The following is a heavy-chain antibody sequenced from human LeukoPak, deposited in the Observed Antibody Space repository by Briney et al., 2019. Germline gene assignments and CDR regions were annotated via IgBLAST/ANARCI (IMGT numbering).Heavy chain of an antibody. J-gene: IGHJ5*02. CDR2: IYHSGST. Sequence: PSETLSLTCAVCGGFLRISNWLGWVRQPPGKGLEWIGEIYHSGSTNYNPSLKSRVTISVDKSKNRFSLKLSSASAADSAVYYCARGFYDSSGYYDWFDPWGQGTLVTVSS. CDR1: GGFLRISNW. D-gene: IGHD3-22*01. CDR3: ARGFYDSSGYYDWFDP. V-gene: IGHV4-4*02.